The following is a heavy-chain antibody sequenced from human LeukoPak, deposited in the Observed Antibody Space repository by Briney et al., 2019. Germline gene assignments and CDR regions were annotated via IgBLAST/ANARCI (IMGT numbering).Heavy chain of an antibody. Sequence: ASVKVSCKASGYTFTDYYMHWVRQAPGQGLEWMGWINPNSGGTNYAQKFQGRVTMTRDTSISTVYMELSSLRSDDTAVYYCARSSIIAAAGPYYFDYWGQGTLVTVSS. CDR2: INPNSGGT. CDR1: GYTFTDYY. J-gene: IGHJ4*02. D-gene: IGHD6-13*01. V-gene: IGHV1-2*02. CDR3: ARSSIIAAAGPYYFDY.